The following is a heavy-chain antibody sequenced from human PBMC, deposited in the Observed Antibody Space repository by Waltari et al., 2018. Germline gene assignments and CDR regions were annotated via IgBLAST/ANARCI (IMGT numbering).Heavy chain of an antibody. CDR3: VRGGAPRSGGLDV. CDR1: GFTFSSYW. V-gene: IGHV3-74*01. Sequence: EVQLVESGGGSIKPGGSLTLSCAASGFTFSSYWMNWVRQVPGKGLVWVSRIKSDGSCTSHADSVKGRFTISRDNVKSLLYLHMTSLGVEDTAVYYCVRGGAPRSGGLDVWGQGTTVVVSS. CDR2: IKSDGSCT. J-gene: IGHJ6*02. D-gene: IGHD3-16*01.